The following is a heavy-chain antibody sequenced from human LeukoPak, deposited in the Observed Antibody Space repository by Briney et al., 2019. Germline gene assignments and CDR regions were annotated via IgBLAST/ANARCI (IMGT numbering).Heavy chain of an antibody. CDR2: IKQDGSDK. CDR1: GFTVSDNY. D-gene: IGHD1-1*01. V-gene: IGHV3-7*02. CDR3: ATYKHQLRTVYFDY. J-gene: IGHJ4*02. Sequence: GGSLRLSCAASGFTVSDNYTSWVRQAPGKGLEWVANIKQDGSDKNYVDSVKGRFTISKDNAKNLLSLEMNGLRAEDTAVYYCATYKHQLRTVYFDYWGQGTLVTVSS.